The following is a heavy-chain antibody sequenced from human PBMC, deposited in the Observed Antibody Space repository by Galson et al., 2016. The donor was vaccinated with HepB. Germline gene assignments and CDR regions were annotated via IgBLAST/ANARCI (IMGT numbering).Heavy chain of an antibody. CDR2: ISWNSRNI. D-gene: IGHD4-17*01. CDR1: GFTFHDHA. Sequence: SLRLSCAASGFTFHDHAMHWVRQTPGKGLEWVSGISWNSRNIGYADSVKGRFTISRDNPKNSVFLQMNSLRPEDTALYYCAKDGGEDWTTAKPDYWGQGTLVTVSS. V-gene: IGHV3-9*01. J-gene: IGHJ4*02. CDR3: AKDGGEDWTTAKPDY.